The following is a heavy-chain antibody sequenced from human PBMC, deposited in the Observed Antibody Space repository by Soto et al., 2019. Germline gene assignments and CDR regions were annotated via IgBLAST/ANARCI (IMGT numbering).Heavy chain of an antibody. V-gene: IGHV3-9*01. CDR2: ISWNSGSI. D-gene: IGHD3-9*01. CDR3: AKAPAATYDKFFDY. CDR1: GFTFDDYA. J-gene: IGHJ4*02. Sequence: GGSLRLSCAASGFTFDDYAMHWVRQAPGKGLEWVSGISWNSGSIGYADSVKGRFTISRDNAKNSLYLQMNSLRAEDTALYYCAKAPAATYDKFFDYWGQGTLVTVSS.